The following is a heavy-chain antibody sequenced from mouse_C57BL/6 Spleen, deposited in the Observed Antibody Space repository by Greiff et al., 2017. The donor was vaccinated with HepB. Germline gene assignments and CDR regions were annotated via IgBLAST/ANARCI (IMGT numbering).Heavy chain of an antibody. Sequence: QVQLQQSGAELVKPGASVKISCKASGYAFSSYWMNWVKQRPGKGLEWIGQIYPGDGDTNYNGKFKGKATLTADKSSSTAYMQLSSLTSEDSAVYFCARTAYYSNLTGDYWGQGTTFTVSS. V-gene: IGHV1-80*01. D-gene: IGHD2-5*01. CDR1: GYAFSSYW. CDR2: IYPGDGDT. CDR3: ARTAYYSNLTGDY. J-gene: IGHJ2*01.